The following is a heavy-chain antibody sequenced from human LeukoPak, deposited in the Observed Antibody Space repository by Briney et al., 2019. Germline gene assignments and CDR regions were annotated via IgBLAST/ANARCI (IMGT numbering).Heavy chain of an antibody. CDR2: AYYSGNT. CDR1: GGSITSYF. D-gene: IGHD1-1*01. V-gene: IGHV4-59*08. J-gene: IGHJ4*02. Sequence: PSETQSLTCTVSGGSITSYFWSWIRQPPGKGLEWIGYAYYSGNTNYNPSLKSRVTISVDTSKNQFSLRLSSVTAADTAVYYCARRDGNGNYFDYWGEGSLVTVSS. CDR3: ARRDGNGNYFDY.